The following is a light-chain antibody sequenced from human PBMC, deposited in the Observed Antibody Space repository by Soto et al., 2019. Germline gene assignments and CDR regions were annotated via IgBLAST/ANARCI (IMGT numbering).Light chain of an antibody. CDR3: QQYNNWPSWT. Sequence: IVMTQSPATLSASPGERVTLFCRASQSLSSNLAWYQQKPGQAPRLLIYGASTRATGIPARFSGSGSGTEFTLTISSLQSEDFAVYYCQQYNNWPSWTFGQGTKVDIK. CDR1: QSLSSN. V-gene: IGKV3-15*01. CDR2: GAS. J-gene: IGKJ1*01.